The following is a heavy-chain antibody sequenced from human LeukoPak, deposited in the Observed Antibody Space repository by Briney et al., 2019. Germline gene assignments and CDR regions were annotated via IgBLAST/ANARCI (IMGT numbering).Heavy chain of an antibody. Sequence: GASVKVSCKASGYTFTSYTIHWVRQAPGQSLEWMGWVSVGRGDSKCSQEFQGRVTLTRDTSATTAYLELSSLRSEDTAVYYCVGVDTKGGSGTNIDYWGQGTLVTVSS. D-gene: IGHD3-10*01. J-gene: IGHJ4*02. CDR1: GYTFTSYT. V-gene: IGHV1-3*03. CDR2: VSVGRGDS. CDR3: VGVDTKGGSGTNIDY.